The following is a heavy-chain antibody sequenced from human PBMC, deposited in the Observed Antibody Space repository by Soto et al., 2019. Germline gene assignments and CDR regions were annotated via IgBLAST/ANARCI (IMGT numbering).Heavy chain of an antibody. CDR1: GFTFSSYA. Sequence: GGSLRLSCAASGFTFSSYAMSWVRQAPGKGLEWVSAISGSGRSTYYADSVKGRVTISRDNSKNTLYLQMNSLRAEDTAVYYCAKLLLGRHYGMDVWGQGTTVTVSS. CDR2: ISGSGRST. V-gene: IGHV3-23*01. D-gene: IGHD2-15*01. CDR3: AKLLLGRHYGMDV. J-gene: IGHJ6*02.